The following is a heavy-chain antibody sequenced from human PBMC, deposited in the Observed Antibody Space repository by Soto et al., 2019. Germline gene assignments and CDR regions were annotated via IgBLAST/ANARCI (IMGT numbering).Heavy chain of an antibody. D-gene: IGHD2-15*01. J-gene: IGHJ4*02. CDR2: IYHSGSF. CDR1: GGSVSSGTYS. Sequence: SETLSLTCAVSGGSVSSGTYSWNWILQPPGKGLEWIGYIYHSGSFYYNPSLKSRVTISVDRSKNQFSLNLNSVTAADTAVYYCARAAGYCSGGTCFPFDYWGRGTLVTVSS. CDR3: ARAAGYCSGGTCFPFDY. V-gene: IGHV4-30-2*01.